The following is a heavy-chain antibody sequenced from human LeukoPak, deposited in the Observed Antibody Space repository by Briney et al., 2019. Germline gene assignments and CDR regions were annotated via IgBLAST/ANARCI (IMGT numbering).Heavy chain of an antibody. D-gene: IGHD2-2*01. J-gene: IGHJ3*02. Sequence: SVKVSCKASGGTFSSYAISWVRQPPGQGLEWMGRIIPILGIANNAQKFQGRVTITADKSTSTAYMELSSLRSEDTAVYYCASRVGVQPSDAFDIWGQGTMVTVSS. CDR1: GGTFSSYA. V-gene: IGHV1-69*04. CDR3: ASRVGVQPSDAFDI. CDR2: IIPILGIA.